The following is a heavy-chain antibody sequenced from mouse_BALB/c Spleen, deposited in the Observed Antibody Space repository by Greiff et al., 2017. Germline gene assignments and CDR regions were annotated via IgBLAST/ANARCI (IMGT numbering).Heavy chain of an antibody. CDR2: INPGSGGT. J-gene: IGHJ4*01. D-gene: IGHD2-10*02. V-gene: IGHV1-54*01. Sequence: VQLQQSGAELVRPGTSVKVSCKASGYAFTNYLIEWVKQRPGQGLEWIGVINPGSGGTNYNEKFKGKATLTADKSSSTAYMQLSSLTSYDSAVYCWARGPYGNYVYYAMDYWGQGTSVTVSS. CDR1: GYAFTNYL. CDR3: ARGPYGNYVYYAMDY.